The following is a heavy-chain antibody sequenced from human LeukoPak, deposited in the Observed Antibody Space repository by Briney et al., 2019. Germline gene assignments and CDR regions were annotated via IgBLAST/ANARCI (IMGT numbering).Heavy chain of an antibody. CDR3: ARVKVPAAPFDY. CDR1: GYSISSGYY. Sequence: SETLSLTCTVSGYSISSGYYWGWIRQPPGKGLEWIGSIYHSGSTYYNPSLRSRVTISVDTSKNQFSLKLSSVTAADTAVYYCARVKVPAAPFDYWGQGTLVTVSS. CDR2: IYHSGST. V-gene: IGHV4-38-2*02. D-gene: IGHD2-2*01. J-gene: IGHJ4*02.